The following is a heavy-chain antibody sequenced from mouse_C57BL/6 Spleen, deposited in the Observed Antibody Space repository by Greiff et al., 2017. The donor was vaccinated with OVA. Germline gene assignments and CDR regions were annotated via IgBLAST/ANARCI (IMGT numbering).Heavy chain of an antibody. CDR2: IYPSDSYT. CDR3: AKRSGSYYAMDY. J-gene: IGHJ4*01. Sequence: QVQLQQPGAELVMPGASVKLSCKASGYTFTSYWMHWVKQRPGQGLEWIGEIYPSDSYTNYNQKFKGKSTLTVDKSSSTAYMQLSSLTSEDSAVYYCAKRSGSYYAMDYWGQGTSVTVSS. D-gene: IGHD4-1*01. CDR1: GYTFTSYW. V-gene: IGHV1-69*01.